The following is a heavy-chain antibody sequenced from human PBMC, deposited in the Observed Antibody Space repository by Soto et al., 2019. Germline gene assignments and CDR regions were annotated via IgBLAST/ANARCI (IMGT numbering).Heavy chain of an antibody. CDR3: AAGEASSRNLAPYYLDF. CDR2: IHYSGTT. Sequence: PSETLSLTYTVSGGSMRNYFWTWIRQPPGQGLEWIGYIHYSGTTSFFPSYNPSLRSRVTISEDTSKNQFSLKLLSVTTADTAVYFCAAGEASSRNLAPYYLDFWGQGTLVTVSS. J-gene: IGHJ4*02. CDR1: GGSMRNYF. D-gene: IGHD6-13*01. V-gene: IGHV4-59*01.